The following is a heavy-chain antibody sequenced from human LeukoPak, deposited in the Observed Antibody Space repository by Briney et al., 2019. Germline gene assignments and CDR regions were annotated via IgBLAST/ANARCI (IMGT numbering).Heavy chain of an antibody. D-gene: IGHD3-22*01. CDR2: ITSSSSYI. CDR1: GFTFSSYW. V-gene: IGHV3-21*01. J-gene: IGHJ4*02. CDR3: AKGDANYYDSSGYYDR. Sequence: GGSLRLSCAASGFTFSSYWMHWVRQAPGKGLEWVSSITSSSSYIYYADSVKGRFTISRDNSKNTLYLQMNSLRAEDTAVYYCAKGDANYYDSSGYYDRWGQGTLVTVSS.